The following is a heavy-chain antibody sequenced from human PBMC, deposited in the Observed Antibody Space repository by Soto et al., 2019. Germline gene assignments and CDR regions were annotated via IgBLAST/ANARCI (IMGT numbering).Heavy chain of an antibody. Sequence: QVQLVQSGAEVKKPGASVKVSCKASGYTFTSYGISWVRQAPGQGLEWMGWISAYNGNTNYAQNLQGRVPMTPDTSPSTAYMELRRLRPDDTAVYYCARGYYYGSGGAYWGQGTLVTVSS. D-gene: IGHD3-10*01. V-gene: IGHV1-18*01. CDR3: ARGYYYGSGGAY. CDR2: ISAYNGNT. J-gene: IGHJ4*02. CDR1: GYTFTSYG.